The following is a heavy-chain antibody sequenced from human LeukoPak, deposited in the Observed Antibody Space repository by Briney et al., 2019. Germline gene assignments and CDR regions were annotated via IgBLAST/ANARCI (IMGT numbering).Heavy chain of an antibody. Sequence: GGSLRLSCAASGFTFGDYAMQWIRQAPGKGLEWVSLINWDATRTYYADSVKGRFTISRDNSKNSLSLQMNSLRPEDTALYYCAKERRGYYMDVWGKGTTVTVSS. V-gene: IGHV3-43D*04. CDR1: GFTFGDYA. D-gene: IGHD3-10*01. CDR3: AKERRGYYMDV. J-gene: IGHJ6*03. CDR2: INWDATRT.